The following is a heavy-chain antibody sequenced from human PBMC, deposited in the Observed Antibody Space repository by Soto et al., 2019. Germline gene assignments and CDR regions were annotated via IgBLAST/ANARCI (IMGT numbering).Heavy chain of an antibody. CDR3: ATTRWFTGSGFSHFDH. CDR1: GFSLTTRGVG. CDR2: IYWDDDK. J-gene: IGHJ4*02. Sequence: QITLKESGPTVVRPTQTLSVTCSFSGFSLTTRGVGVGWIRQSPGKALEWLALIYWDDDKRYSPSLKTRPTSXXESSKTRAVLTVTTMAPVDSGTYSCATTRWFTGSGFSHFDHWGQGALVTVSS. D-gene: IGHD3-22*01. V-gene: IGHV2-5*02.